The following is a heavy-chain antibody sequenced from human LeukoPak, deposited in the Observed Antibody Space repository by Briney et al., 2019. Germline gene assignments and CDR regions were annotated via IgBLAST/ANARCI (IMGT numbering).Heavy chain of an antibody. V-gene: IGHV1-46*01. CDR2: ISPSTGGT. J-gene: IGHJ4*02. Sequence: GASVKVSHTASGYTFTTYYMPWLRQAPGQGLEWMGIISPSTGGTTYAQRFQGSVTMTRDTSTSTVYMELSSLRSEDTALYYCARGYSINWRDFFDSWGQGNLVTVSS. D-gene: IGHD6-13*01. CDR3: ARGYSINWRDFFDS. CDR1: GYTFTTYY.